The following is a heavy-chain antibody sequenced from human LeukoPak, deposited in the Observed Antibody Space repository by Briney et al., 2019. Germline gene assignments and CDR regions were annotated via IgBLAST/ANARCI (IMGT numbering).Heavy chain of an antibody. CDR1: GYTFTGYY. CDR2: INPNSGGT. J-gene: IGHJ6*02. V-gene: IGHV1-2*06. CDR3: ARDYYSNYVRYYYGMDV. Sequence: ASVKVSCKASGYTFTGYYMHWVRQAPGQGLEWMGRINPNSGGTSYAQKFQGRVTMTRDTSISTAYMELSRLRSDDTAVYYCARDYYSNYVRYYYGMDVWGQGTTVTVSS. D-gene: IGHD4-11*01.